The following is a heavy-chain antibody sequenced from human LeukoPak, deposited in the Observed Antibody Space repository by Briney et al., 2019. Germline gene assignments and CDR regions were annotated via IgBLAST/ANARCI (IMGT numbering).Heavy chain of an antibody. J-gene: IGHJ6*03. Sequence: PGGSLRLSCAASGFTFSSYGMSWVRQAPGKGLEWVSYISSSGSTIYYADSVKGRFTISRDNAKNSLYLQMNSLRAEDTAVYYCARDRVYYGSEYYYYYMDVWGKGTTVTISS. CDR1: GFTFSSYG. CDR3: ARDRVYYGSEYYYYYMDV. D-gene: IGHD3-10*01. V-gene: IGHV3-48*04. CDR2: ISSSGSTI.